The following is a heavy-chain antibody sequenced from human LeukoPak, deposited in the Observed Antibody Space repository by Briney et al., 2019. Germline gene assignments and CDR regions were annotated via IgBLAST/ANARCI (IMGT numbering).Heavy chain of an antibody. V-gene: IGHV4-59*01. CDR3: ARLQYSDILTGQHNNWFDP. J-gene: IGHJ5*02. CDR1: GGSISSYY. Sequence: SETLSLTCTVSGGSISSYYWSWIRQPPGKGLEWIGYIYYSGSTNYNPSLKSRVTISVDTSKNQFSLKLNSVTAADTAVYYCARLQYSDILTGQHNNWFDPWGQGALVTVSS. D-gene: IGHD3-9*01. CDR2: IYYSGST.